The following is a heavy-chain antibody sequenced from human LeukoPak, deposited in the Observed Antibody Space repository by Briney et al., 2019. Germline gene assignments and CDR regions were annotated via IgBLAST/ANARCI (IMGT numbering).Heavy chain of an antibody. CDR2: ISYNGNDY. Sequence: GRSLRLSCAASGFSFTNYAMHWVRPAPGKGLEWVAVISYNGNDYHYADSVKGRFTISRDNSKNTLYLQMNSLRTEDTAFYYCAKDSQHLAIYYFDYWGQGTLVTVSS. D-gene: IGHD6-13*01. J-gene: IGHJ4*02. V-gene: IGHV3-30*18. CDR1: GFSFTNYA. CDR3: AKDSQHLAIYYFDY.